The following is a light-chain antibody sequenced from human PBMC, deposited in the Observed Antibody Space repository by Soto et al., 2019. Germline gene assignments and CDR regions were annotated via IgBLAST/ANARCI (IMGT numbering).Light chain of an antibody. J-gene: IGKJ1*01. CDR2: KAS. CDR1: QSISTW. V-gene: IGKV1-5*03. CDR3: QQYNSYSPT. Sequence: DIQMTQSPSTLSASLGDRVTITCRASQSISTWLAWYQQEPGKAPKLLIHKASSLQSGVPSRLSGSGSGTDFTLTISSLHPDDFETYYCQQYNSYSPTFGQGTKVDIK.